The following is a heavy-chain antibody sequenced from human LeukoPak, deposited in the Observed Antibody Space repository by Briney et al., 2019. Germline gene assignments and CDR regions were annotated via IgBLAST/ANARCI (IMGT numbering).Heavy chain of an antibody. CDR2: INHSGST. J-gene: IGHJ4*02. Sequence: SETLSLTCAVYGGSFSGYYWSWIRQPPGKGLEWIGEINHSGSTNYNPSLKSRVTISVDTSKNQFSLKLSSVTAADTAVYYCAVYYYDSSGYYDWGQGTLVTVSS. V-gene: IGHV4-34*01. D-gene: IGHD3-22*01. CDR1: GGSFSGYY. CDR3: AVYYYDSSGYYD.